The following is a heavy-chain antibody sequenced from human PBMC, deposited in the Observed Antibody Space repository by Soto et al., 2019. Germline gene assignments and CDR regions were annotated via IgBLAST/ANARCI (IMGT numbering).Heavy chain of an antibody. J-gene: IGHJ4*02. D-gene: IGHD6-13*01. CDR2: IYYSGST. V-gene: IGHV4-31*03. Sequence: QVQLQESGPGLVKPSQTLSLTCTVSGGSISSGGYYWSWIRQHPGKGLEWIGYIYYSGSTYYNPSLKGRVTIXXDXSXXQFSLKLSSVTAADTAVYYGARVRRAAGIRGPFDYWGQGTLVTVSS. CDR1: GGSISSGGYY. CDR3: ARVRRAAGIRGPFDY.